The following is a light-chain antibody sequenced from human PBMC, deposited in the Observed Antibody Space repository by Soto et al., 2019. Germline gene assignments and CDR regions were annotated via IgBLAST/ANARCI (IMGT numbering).Light chain of an antibody. Sequence: QSALTQPRSVSGSPGQSVTISCTGTSSDVGGYNFVSWYQQRPGKAPKVMIYDVRKRPSGVPDRFSGSKSGNMASLTISGLQADDEADYYCCSYAGYYTLVFGGGTKVTVL. CDR3: CSYAGYYTLV. CDR2: DVR. J-gene: IGLJ2*01. CDR1: SSDVGGYNF. V-gene: IGLV2-11*01.